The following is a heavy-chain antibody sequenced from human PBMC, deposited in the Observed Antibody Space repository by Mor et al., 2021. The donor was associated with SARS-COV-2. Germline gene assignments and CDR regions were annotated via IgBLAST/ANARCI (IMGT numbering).Heavy chain of an antibody. V-gene: IGHV3-64*02. J-gene: IGHJ4*02. CDR2: ISSNGGST. D-gene: IGHD5-18*01. CDR3: ARGFDVDTAMDY. Sequence: RQAPGKGLEYVSAISSNGGSTYYADSVKGRFTISRDNSKNTLYLQMGSLRAEDRAVYYCARGFDVDTAMDYWGQGTLVTVSS.